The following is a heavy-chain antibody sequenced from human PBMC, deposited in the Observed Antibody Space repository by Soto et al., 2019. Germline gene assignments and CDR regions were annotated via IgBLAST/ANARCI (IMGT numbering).Heavy chain of an antibody. CDR3: ARDKKPPNNVLRFLESRGRQRITIFGVYDY. Sequence: ASVKVSCKASGYTFTSYAMHWVRQAPGQRLEWMGWINAGNGNTKYSQKFQGRVTITREQSASKAYMELSSLRSEDTAVYYCARDKKPPNNVLRFLESRGRQRITIFGVYDYWGQGTLVTVSS. V-gene: IGHV1-3*01. J-gene: IGHJ4*02. CDR1: GYTFTSYA. D-gene: IGHD3-3*01. CDR2: INAGNGNT.